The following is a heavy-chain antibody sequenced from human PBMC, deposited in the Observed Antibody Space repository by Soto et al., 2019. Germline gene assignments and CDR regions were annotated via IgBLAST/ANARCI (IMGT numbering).Heavy chain of an antibody. CDR1: GFTFSSYS. V-gene: IGHV3-21*01. Sequence: SWGSLRLTCAASGFTFSSYSMNWVRQAPGKGLEWVSSISSSSSYIYYADSVKGRFTISRDNAKNSLYLQMNSLRAEDTAVYYCGRGPLGPFGAYNWFDPWGQGTLVTVSS. J-gene: IGHJ5*02. CDR3: GRGPLGPFGAYNWFDP. D-gene: IGHD3-10*01. CDR2: ISSSSSYI.